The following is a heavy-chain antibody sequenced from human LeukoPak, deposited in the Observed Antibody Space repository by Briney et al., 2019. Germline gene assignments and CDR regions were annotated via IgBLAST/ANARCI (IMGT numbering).Heavy chain of an antibody. CDR2: IFYSGNT. D-gene: IGHD1-26*01. V-gene: IGHV4-39*01. J-gene: IGHJ4*02. CDR1: GGSISSTTYY. CDR3: ARIYRYSGLNYYLDQ. Sequence: SETLSLTCTVSGGSISSTTYYWGWIRQPPGKGLEWIGNIFYSGNTYYNPSLKSRVTISVDTSKNQFSLRLISVTAADTAVYYCARIYRYSGLNYYLDQWGQGTLVSVSS.